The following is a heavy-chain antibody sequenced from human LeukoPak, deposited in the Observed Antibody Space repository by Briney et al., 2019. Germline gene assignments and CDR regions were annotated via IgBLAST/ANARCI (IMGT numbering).Heavy chain of an antibody. J-gene: IGHJ3*01. D-gene: IGHD1-26*01. CDR1: GGSISSYY. CDR3: ARGVVGATRD. V-gene: IGHV4-59*01. CDR2: IYYSGST. Sequence: PSETLSLTCTVSGGSISSYYWSWIRQPPGKGLEWIGYIYYSGSTNYNPSLKSRVTISVDTSKSQFSLKLSSVTAADTAVYYCARGVVGATRDWGQGTMVTVSS.